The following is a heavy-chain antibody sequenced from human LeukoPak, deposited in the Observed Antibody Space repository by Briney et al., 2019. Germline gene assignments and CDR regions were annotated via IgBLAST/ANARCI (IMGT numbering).Heavy chain of an antibody. J-gene: IGHJ4*02. D-gene: IGHD5-24*01. CDR2: ISTTGGYT. Sequence: GGSLRLSCVGSGFTFSTYDMGWVRQTPGKGLEWVSVISTTGGYTEDTDSVKGRFTISRDNSQNTLFLQMHSLRAEDTAVYYCAKKPATIKFPFDIWGQGTLVTVSP. V-gene: IGHV3-23*01. CDR3: AKKPATIKFPFDI. CDR1: GFTFSTYD.